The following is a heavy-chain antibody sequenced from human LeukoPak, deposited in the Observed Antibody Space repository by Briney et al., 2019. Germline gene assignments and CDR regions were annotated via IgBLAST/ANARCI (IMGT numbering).Heavy chain of an antibody. Sequence: SETLSLTCTVSGDSISSHYWSWIRQPPGKGLEWIGYISYTGRTNYNPSLKSRVTISADTSKNQFSLKLSSVTAADTAVYYCATTRRDGYNWSYFDYWGQGTLVTVSS. CDR2: ISYTGRT. J-gene: IGHJ4*02. D-gene: IGHD5-24*01. CDR1: GDSISSHY. CDR3: ATTRRDGYNWSYFDY. V-gene: IGHV4-59*11.